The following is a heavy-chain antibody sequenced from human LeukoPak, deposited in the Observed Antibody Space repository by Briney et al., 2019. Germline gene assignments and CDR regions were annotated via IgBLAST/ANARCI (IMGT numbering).Heavy chain of an antibody. D-gene: IGHD3-3*01. CDR1: GFTFSSNY. Sequence: GGSLRLSCAASGFTFSSNYMSWVRQAPGKGLEWVAFIRYDGSNKYYADSVKGRFTIPRDNSKNTLYLQMNSLRAEDTAVYYCAKDGSGFWSGYYYWATHRTAFDIWGQGTMVTVSS. CDR3: AKDGSGFWSGYYYWATHRTAFDI. CDR2: IRYDGSNK. J-gene: IGHJ3*02. V-gene: IGHV3-30*02.